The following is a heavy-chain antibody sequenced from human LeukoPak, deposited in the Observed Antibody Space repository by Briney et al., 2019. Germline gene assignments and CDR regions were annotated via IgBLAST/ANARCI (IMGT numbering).Heavy chain of an antibody. CDR1: GYTFTGYY. Sequence: ASVKVSCKASGYTFTGYYMHWVRQAPGQGLEWMGWINPNSGGTNYAQKFQGRVTMTRDTSISTAYMELSRLRSDNTAVYYCARSVWQWEPMSYYYYMDVWGKGTTVTVSS. CDR2: INPNSGGT. CDR3: ARSVWQWEPMSYYYYMDV. V-gene: IGHV1-2*02. D-gene: IGHD1-26*01. J-gene: IGHJ6*03.